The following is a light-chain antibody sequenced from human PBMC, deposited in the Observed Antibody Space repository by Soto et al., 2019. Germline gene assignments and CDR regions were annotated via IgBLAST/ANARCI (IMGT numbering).Light chain of an antibody. Sequence: QSALTQPPSASGSPGQSVTISCTGTSSDVGGYNSVSWYQQHPGKAPKVIIYEVTKRPSGVPDRFSGSKSGNTASLTVSGLQAEADDDYYCSSYAGSNNVLFGGGTKVTVL. J-gene: IGLJ3*02. CDR1: SSDVGGYNS. CDR2: EVT. CDR3: SSYAGSNNVL. V-gene: IGLV2-8*01.